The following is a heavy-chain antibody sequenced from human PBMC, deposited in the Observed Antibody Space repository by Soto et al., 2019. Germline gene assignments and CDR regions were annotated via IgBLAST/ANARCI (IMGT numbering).Heavy chain of an antibody. Sequence: QVQLQQWGAGLLKPSETLSHTCAVYGGSFSGYTWIWIRQPPGKGLEWIGEINHSGTTNHNPSLKSRVIISVDTSKKQFSLRLTSVTAADTAVYYCARGSDYTSSFDYWGQGTLVTVSS. CDR2: INHSGTT. J-gene: IGHJ4*02. V-gene: IGHV4-34*01. D-gene: IGHD3-16*01. CDR1: GGSFSGYT. CDR3: ARGSDYTSSFDY.